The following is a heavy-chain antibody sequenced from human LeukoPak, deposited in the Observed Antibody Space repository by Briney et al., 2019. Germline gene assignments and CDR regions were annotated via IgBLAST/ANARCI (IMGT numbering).Heavy chain of an antibody. CDR3: ARGLPPTLDTAMVFDY. V-gene: IGHV1-46*01. D-gene: IGHD5-18*01. CDR2: INPSGGST. Sequence: GASVKVSCEASGYTFTSYYMHWVRQAPGQGLEWMGIINPSGGSTSYAQKFQGRVTMTRDTSTSTVYMELSSLRSEDTAVYYCARGLPPTLDTAMVFDYWGQGTLVTVSS. J-gene: IGHJ4*02. CDR1: GYTFTSYY.